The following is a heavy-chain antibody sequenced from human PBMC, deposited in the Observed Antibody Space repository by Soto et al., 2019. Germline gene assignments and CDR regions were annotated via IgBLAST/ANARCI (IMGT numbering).Heavy chain of an antibody. V-gene: IGHV4-34*01. CDR3: ARGAPGQFDY. D-gene: IGHD3-10*01. CDR1: GGSFSGYY. J-gene: IGHJ4*02. Sequence: QVQLQQWGAGLLKPSETLSLTCAVYGGSFSGYYWSWIRQPPGKGLEWIGEINHSGSTNYNPSLKXXVXIXXDTSKNQFSLKLSSVTAADTAVYYCARGAPGQFDYWGQGTLVTVSS. CDR2: INHSGST.